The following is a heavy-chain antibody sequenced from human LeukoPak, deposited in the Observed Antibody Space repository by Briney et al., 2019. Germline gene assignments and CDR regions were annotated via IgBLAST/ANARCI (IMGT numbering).Heavy chain of an antibody. V-gene: IGHV1-8*03. Sequence: GASVSVSCKASGYTFTSYDINWVLQATGQGLEWMGWMNPNSGNTGYAQKFQGRVTTARNSSITTAYMELSGLRSEDTAVYYCARVSGYDSSGYYYGNDAFDIWGQGTMVTVSS. CDR2: MNPNSGNT. D-gene: IGHD3-22*01. CDR1: GYTFTSYD. CDR3: ARVSGYDSSGYYYGNDAFDI. J-gene: IGHJ3*02.